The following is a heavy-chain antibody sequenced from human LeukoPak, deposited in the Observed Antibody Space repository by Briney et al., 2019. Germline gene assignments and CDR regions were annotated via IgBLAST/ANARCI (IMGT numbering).Heavy chain of an antibody. CDR2: IYSGGST. V-gene: IGHV3-53*01. Sequence: GGSLRLSCAASGFTVSSNYMSWVRQAPGKGLEWVSVIYSGGSTYYADSVKGRFTISRDNSKNTLYLQMDDLRAEDSAVYYCATHILFWSGLFDSWGQGALVSVSS. CDR3: ATHILFWSGLFDS. CDR1: GFTVSSNY. D-gene: IGHD3-3*01. J-gene: IGHJ4*02.